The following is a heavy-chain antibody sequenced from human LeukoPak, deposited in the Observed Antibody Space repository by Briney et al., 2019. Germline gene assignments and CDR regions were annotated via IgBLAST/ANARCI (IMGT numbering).Heavy chain of an antibody. D-gene: IGHD1-26*01. CDR3: ARSLVVGATYPYH. Sequence: GGSLRLSCAASGYIFSLLAIIWVRHAPGKGLEWLSAISGSGGSTYYAGSVKGRFTISRDNAKNSLYLQLNSLRAEDTAVYYCARSLVVGATYPYHWGQGTLVTVSS. CDR2: ISGSGGST. J-gene: IGHJ5*02. CDR1: GYIFSLLA. V-gene: IGHV3-23*01.